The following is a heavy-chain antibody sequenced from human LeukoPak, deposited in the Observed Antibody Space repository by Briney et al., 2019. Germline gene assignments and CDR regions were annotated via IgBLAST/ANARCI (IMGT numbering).Heavy chain of an antibody. V-gene: IGHV4-59*11. J-gene: IGHJ3*02. CDR2: IYYNGGT. CDR1: GGFLNFHY. D-gene: IGHD2-21*01. Sequence: SETLSLTCSVSGGFLNFHYWTWIRQPPGKGLEYIGDIYYNGGTAYAPSLKSRVIMSLDTTKNQVSLRLDSVTAADTAVYYCGRVVPTGRAFDNWGHGTLVTVSS. CDR3: GRVVPTGRAFDN.